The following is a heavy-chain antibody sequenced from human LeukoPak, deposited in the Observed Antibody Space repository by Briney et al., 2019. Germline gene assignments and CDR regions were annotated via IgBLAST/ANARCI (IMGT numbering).Heavy chain of an antibody. V-gene: IGHV4-59*01. Sequence: SETLSLTCTVSGGSLSSYFWSWIRQPAGKGLEWIGYIYYSGSTNSNPSLKSRVTMSVDTSKNQFSLKLSSVTAADTAVYYCARSADSGSYYYYYGMDVWGQGTTVTVSS. CDR2: IYYSGST. J-gene: IGHJ6*02. D-gene: IGHD1-26*01. CDR3: ARSADSGSYYYYYGMDV. CDR1: GGSLSSYF.